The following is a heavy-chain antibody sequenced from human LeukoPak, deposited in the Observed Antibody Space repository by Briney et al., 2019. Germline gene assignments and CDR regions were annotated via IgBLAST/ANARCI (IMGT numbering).Heavy chain of an antibody. CDR2: IVASSGST. J-gene: IGHJ4*02. V-gene: IGHV3-23*01. CDR1: GFTFSSYG. D-gene: IGHD5-12*01. CDR3: AKGAYDYIEMGYFDY. Sequence: PGGSLRLSCAASGFTFSSYGMHWVRQAPGKGLEWVSLIVASSGSTFYADSVEGRFTISRDSSKNTLYLQMNSLRAEDMAVYYCAKGAYDYIEMGYFDYWGQGTLVTVSS.